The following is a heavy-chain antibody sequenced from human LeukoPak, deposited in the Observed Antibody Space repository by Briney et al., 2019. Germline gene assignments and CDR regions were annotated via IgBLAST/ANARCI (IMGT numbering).Heavy chain of an antibody. Sequence: ASVKVSRKASGYTFTGYYMHWVRQAPGQGLEWMGWINPNSGGTNYAQKFQGRVTMTRDTSISTAYMELSRLRSDDTAVYYCARVPSGSSSSNYYYYYMDVWGKGTTVTVSS. D-gene: IGHD6-6*01. CDR3: ARVPSGSSSSNYYYYYMDV. V-gene: IGHV1-2*02. CDR1: GYTFTGYY. J-gene: IGHJ6*03. CDR2: INPNSGGT.